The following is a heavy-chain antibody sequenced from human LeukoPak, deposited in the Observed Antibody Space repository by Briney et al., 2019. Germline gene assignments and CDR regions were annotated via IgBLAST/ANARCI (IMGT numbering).Heavy chain of an antibody. D-gene: IGHD6-13*01. J-gene: IGHJ4*02. CDR1: GFTFRNYA. V-gene: IGHV3-30*04. CDR2: ISYDGANK. Sequence: GGSLRLSCAASGFTFRNYAMHWVRQAPGKGLEWVAVISYDGANKHYADSVKGRLTISRDNSKNTLYMQMNSLRTEDTAVYYCAKDPRRYSRTGGYFDYWGQGTLVTVSS. CDR3: AKDPRRYSRTGGYFDY.